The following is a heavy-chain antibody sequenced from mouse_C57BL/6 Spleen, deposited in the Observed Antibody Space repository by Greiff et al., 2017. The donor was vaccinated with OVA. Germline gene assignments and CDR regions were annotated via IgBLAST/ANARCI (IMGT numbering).Heavy chain of an antibody. V-gene: IGHV1-82*01. J-gene: IGHJ4*01. CDR1: GYAFSSSW. Sequence: VQLQQSGPELVKPGASVKISCKASGYAFSSSWMNWVKQRPGKGLEWIGRIYPGDGDTNYNGKFKGKATLTADKSSSTAYMQLSSLTSEDSAVYFCARDHYDYDDYAMDYWGQGTSVTVSS. CDR3: ARDHYDYDDYAMDY. D-gene: IGHD2-4*01. CDR2: IYPGDGDT.